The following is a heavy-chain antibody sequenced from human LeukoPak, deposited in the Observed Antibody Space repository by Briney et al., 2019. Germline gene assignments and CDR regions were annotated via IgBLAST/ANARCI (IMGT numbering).Heavy chain of an antibody. Sequence: KPSETLSLTCTVSGVSISSYYWSWIRQPAGKGLEWIGRIYTGGSTNYNPSLKSRVTMSVDTSKNQFSLKLSSVTAADTAVYYCARDTYYYDSSGYVSGDYWGQGTLVTVSS. D-gene: IGHD3-22*01. J-gene: IGHJ4*02. V-gene: IGHV4-4*07. CDR1: GVSISSYY. CDR2: IYTGGST. CDR3: ARDTYYYDSSGYVSGDY.